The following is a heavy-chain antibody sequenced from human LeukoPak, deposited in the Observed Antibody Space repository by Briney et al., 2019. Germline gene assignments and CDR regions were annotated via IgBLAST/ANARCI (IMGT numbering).Heavy chain of an antibody. CDR1: GFSFNEYW. CDR3: ARIGYCISTGCYTGSSTLGV. J-gene: IGHJ6*04. D-gene: IGHD2-2*02. CDR2: INQDGSET. Sequence: PGGSLRLSCAASGFSFNEYWMSWVRQAPGKGLEWVANINQDGSETYYVDSVKGRFTISRDNANNALYLKMNSLRADDTAVYYCARIGYCISTGCYTGSSTLGVWGIGTTVTVSS. V-gene: IGHV3-7*01.